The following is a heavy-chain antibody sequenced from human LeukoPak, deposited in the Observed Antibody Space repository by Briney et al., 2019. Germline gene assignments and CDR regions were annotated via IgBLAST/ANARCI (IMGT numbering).Heavy chain of an antibody. D-gene: IGHD4-23*01. CDR3: ATGGNFYYTH. CDR1: GFPFSSYG. Sequence: PGGSLRLSCAASGFPFSSYGMHWVRQAPGKGLEWVAVAYGDGSSQYYADSVKGRFSISKDISKSTLSLQMNSLRAEDTAVYSCATGGNFYYTHWGQGTLVTVSS. V-gene: IGHV3-33*01. CDR2: AYGDGSSQ. J-gene: IGHJ1*01.